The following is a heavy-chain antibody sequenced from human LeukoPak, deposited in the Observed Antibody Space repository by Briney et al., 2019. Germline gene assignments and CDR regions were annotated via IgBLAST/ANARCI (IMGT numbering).Heavy chain of an antibody. CDR3: ARVPQDYYGSGTVLYYFDY. J-gene: IGHJ4*02. CDR2: ISSNGGST. V-gene: IGHV3-64*01. Sequence: GGSLRLSCAASGFTFSSYAMHWVRQAPGKGLEYVSAISSNGGSTYYANSVKGRFTISRDNSKNTLYLQMGSLRAEDTAVYYCARVPQDYYGSGTVLYYFDYWGQGTLVTVSS. D-gene: IGHD3-10*01. CDR1: GFTFSSYA.